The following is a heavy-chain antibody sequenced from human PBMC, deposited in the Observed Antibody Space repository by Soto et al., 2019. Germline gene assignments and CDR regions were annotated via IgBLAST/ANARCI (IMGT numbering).Heavy chain of an antibody. CDR2: IYYSGST. V-gene: IGHV4-59*01. J-gene: IGHJ5*02. Sequence: SETLSLTCTVSGDSISSYYWSWIRQPPGKGLEWIGYIYYSGSTNYNPSLKSRVTISVDTSKNQFSLKLSSVTAADTAVYYCARNDFWSAPNWFDPWGQGTLVTV. D-gene: IGHD3-3*01. CDR1: GDSISSYY. CDR3: ARNDFWSAPNWFDP.